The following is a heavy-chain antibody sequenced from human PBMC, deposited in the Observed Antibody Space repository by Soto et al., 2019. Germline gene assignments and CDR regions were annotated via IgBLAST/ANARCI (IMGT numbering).Heavy chain of an antibody. CDR3: ARGIVVVSGFWFDL. D-gene: IGHD2-21*01. V-gene: IGHV1-18*01. Sequence: GASVKVSCKASGYTFTIYGINWVRQAPGQGLEWMGWISPDNGNTNYAQKLQGRVTMTTDTSTSTAYMELRSLRSDDTAVYYCARGIVVVSGFWFDLWGQGTLVTVSS. CDR2: ISPDNGNT. CDR1: GYTFTIYG. J-gene: IGHJ5*02.